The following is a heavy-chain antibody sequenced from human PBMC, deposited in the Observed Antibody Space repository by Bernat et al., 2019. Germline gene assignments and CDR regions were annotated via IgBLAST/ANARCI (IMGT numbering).Heavy chain of an antibody. CDR3: GRDHITTAGAEDLDY. CDR1: GYTFSSFY. D-gene: IGHD1-20*01. CDR2: INPSGGYT. V-gene: IGHV1-46*01. Sequence: QVQLVQSGAEVRKPGASVKVSCKASGYTFSSFYIHWVRQAPGQGLEWMGLINPSGGYTEYAQKFQGRVTMTTDTSTSTVYMELSSLRSEDTAVYYCGRDHITTAGAEDLDYWGPGTLVTVSS. J-gene: IGHJ4*02.